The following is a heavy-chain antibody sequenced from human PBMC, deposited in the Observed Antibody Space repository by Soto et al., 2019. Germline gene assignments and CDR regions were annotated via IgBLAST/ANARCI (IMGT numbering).Heavy chain of an antibody. V-gene: IGHV3-53*01. Sequence: EVQLVESGGGLIQPGGSLRLSCAASGFTVSSTYMSWVRQAPGKGLEWVSVIYSGGSTYYADSVKGRFTISRDNSKNTXXXXXXXXXXXXXXXXXXXXXXXXXXXFDYWGQGTLVTVSS. CDR2: IYSGGST. CDR1: GFTVSSTY. J-gene: IGHJ4*02. CDR3: XXXXXXXXXFDY.